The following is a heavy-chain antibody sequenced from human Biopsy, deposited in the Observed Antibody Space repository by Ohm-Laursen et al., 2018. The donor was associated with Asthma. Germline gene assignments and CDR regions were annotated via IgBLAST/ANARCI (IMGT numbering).Heavy chain of an antibody. J-gene: IGHJ4*02. Sequence: GTLSLTCTVSGGSINNFYWSWIRQPPGKGLESIGHVYYSGSTNYNPSLKSRVTISIDASKNQISLKLTFVTAADTAVYYGERGVDRVTGLLDHFDSWGQGTLVTVSS. CDR3: ERGVDRVTGLLDHFDS. V-gene: IGHV4-59*01. D-gene: IGHD2-21*02. CDR2: VYYSGST. CDR1: GGSINNFY.